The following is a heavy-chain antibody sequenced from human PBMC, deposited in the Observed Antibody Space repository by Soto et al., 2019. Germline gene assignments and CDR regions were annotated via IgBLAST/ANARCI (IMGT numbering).Heavy chain of an antibody. V-gene: IGHV3-48*03. D-gene: IGHD5-12*01. CDR3: TKEKSVINSGYDAFDI. CDR1: GFTVSSYE. J-gene: IGHJ3*02. CDR2: ISISGGTI. Sequence: EVQLVESGGGLVQPGGSLRLSCAASGFTVSSYEMDWVRQAPGKGLEWVAYISISGGTIYYGDSVEGRFTSSRDNADNSLYLQMNSLRAEDTAVYYCTKEKSVINSGYDAFDIWGRGTVVTVSS.